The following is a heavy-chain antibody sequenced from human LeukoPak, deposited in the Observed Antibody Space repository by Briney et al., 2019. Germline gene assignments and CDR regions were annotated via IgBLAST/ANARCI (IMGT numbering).Heavy chain of an antibody. CDR2: ITNNGRST. D-gene: IGHD3-22*01. V-gene: IGHV3-64D*06. J-gene: IGHJ4*02. CDR1: GFTVSRYA. CDR3: ASTYSYDSSGYYPFDY. Sequence: GRSLRLSCSASGFTVSRYAMHCVRQHRGKGLEYLSAITNNGRSTYYAECVKGRWPSSRDNSKNRLYLQMSSLRAEDTAVYYCASTYSYDSSGYYPFDYRGQVTMDTVPS.